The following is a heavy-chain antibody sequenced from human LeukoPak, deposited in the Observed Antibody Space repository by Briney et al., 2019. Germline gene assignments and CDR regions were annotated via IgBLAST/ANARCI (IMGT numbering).Heavy chain of an antibody. V-gene: IGHV4-59*01. CDR1: GGSISNYY. CDR2: IYYSGST. CDR3: ARGGGRVVLMVYATRPNWFDP. Sequence: SETLSLTCTVSGGSISNYYWSWIRQPPGKGLEWIGYIYYSGSTNYNPSLKSRVTISVDTSKNQFSLKLSSVTAADTAVYYCARGGGRVVLMVYATRPNWFDPWGQGTLVTVSS. D-gene: IGHD2-8*01. J-gene: IGHJ5*02.